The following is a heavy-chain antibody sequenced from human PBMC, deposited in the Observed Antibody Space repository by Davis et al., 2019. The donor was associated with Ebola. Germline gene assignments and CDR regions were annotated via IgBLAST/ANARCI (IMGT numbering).Heavy chain of an antibody. J-gene: IGHJ5*02. CDR1: GGSISSGSYY. CDR2: IYSTGTT. Sequence: PSETLSLTCTVSGGSISSGSYYWSWIRQPAGKGLEWIGRIYSTGTTHYNPSLNHRVTLSVDTSKNQFSLKLTSGTAADTAMYYCARDAGGDGGVYLWGQGTLVTVSS. CDR3: ARDAGGDGGVYL. V-gene: IGHV4-61*02. D-gene: IGHD4-23*01.